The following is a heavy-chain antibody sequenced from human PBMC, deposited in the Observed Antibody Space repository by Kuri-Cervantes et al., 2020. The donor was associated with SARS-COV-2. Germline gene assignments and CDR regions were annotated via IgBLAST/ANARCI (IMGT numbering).Heavy chain of an antibody. CDR3: ASSPVAAPFGAFDI. V-gene: IGHV3-21*01. CDR2: ISSSSSYI. J-gene: IGHJ3*02. Sequence: GESLKISCAASGFTFSSYSMNWVRQAPGKGLEWVSSISSSSSYIYYADSVKGRFTISRDNSKNTLYLQMNSLRAEDTAVYYCASSPVAAPFGAFDIWGQGTMVTVSS. CDR1: GFTFSSYS. D-gene: IGHD6-19*01.